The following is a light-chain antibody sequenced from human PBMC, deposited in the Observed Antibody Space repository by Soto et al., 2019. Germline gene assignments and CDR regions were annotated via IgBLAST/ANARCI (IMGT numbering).Light chain of an antibody. Sequence: DIQMTQSPSSLSASVGDRVTVTCRASQSISNHLNWYQQKPGKAPKLLIYAASSLQSGVPSRFSGSGSGTDFTLTISSLQPEDFATYYCQQSYSPVMYTFGQGTKLEIK. J-gene: IGKJ2*01. CDR1: QSISNH. CDR2: AAS. V-gene: IGKV1-39*01. CDR3: QQSYSPVMYT.